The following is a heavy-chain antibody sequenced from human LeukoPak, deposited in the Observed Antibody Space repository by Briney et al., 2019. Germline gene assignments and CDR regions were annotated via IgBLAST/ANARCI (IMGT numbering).Heavy chain of an antibody. D-gene: IGHD3-22*01. J-gene: IGHJ4*02. V-gene: IGHV3-23*01. Sequence: PGGSLSLSCAASGLTFSSAAMTWVRQAPGKGLEWVSTITGSDDRTYYADSVKGRFTISRDFSKNTLLLQMNSLRVEDTAIYYCAKGPQVGSGYHPDYWGQGTLVTVSS. CDR3: AKGPQVGSGYHPDY. CDR2: ITGSDDRT. CDR1: GLTFSSAA.